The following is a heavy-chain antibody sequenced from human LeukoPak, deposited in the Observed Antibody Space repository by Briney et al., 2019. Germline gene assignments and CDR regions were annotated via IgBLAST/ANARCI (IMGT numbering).Heavy chain of an antibody. CDR3: ARASPSTDSSFDY. Sequence: SETLSLTCTVSGGSISSGGYYWGWIRQHPGVGLEWIGYIFYGGNTYYSPSLKSRVTISVDTSKNQFSLKLSSVTAADTAVYYCARASPSTDSSFDYWGQGTLVTVSS. CDR1: GGSISSGGYY. D-gene: IGHD6-6*01. J-gene: IGHJ4*02. CDR2: IFYGGNT. V-gene: IGHV4-31*03.